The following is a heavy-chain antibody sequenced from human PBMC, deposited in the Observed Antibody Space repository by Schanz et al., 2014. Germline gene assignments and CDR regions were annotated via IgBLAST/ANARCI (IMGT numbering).Heavy chain of an antibody. CDR1: GFTFRVFA. V-gene: IGHV3-30-3*01. J-gene: IGHJ4*02. CDR3: ARLDSDSWCPRY. D-gene: IGHD6-13*01. CDR2: ISYDGSNK. Sequence: QVQLVESGGGVAQPGRSLRLSCAASGFTFRVFAMNWVRQAPGKGLEWVAFISYDGSNKYYADSVKGRFTISRDNAKNSLDLQMNSLRAEDADVYDCARLDSDSWCPRYWGQGTLVTVSS.